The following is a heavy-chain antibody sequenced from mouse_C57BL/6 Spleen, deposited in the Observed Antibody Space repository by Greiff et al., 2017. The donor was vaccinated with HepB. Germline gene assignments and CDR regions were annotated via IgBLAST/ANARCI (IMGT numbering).Heavy chain of an antibody. Sequence: QVQLQQPGAELVRPGTSVKLSCKASGYTFTSYWMHWVKQRPGQGLAWIGVIDPSDSYTNYNQKFKGKATLTVDTSSSTAYMQLSSLTSEDSAVYYCARSEISSDPGLWDYGGQGTSVTVSS. V-gene: IGHV1-59*01. J-gene: IGHJ4*01. CDR3: ARSEISSDPGLWDY. D-gene: IGHD3-1*01. CDR2: IDPSDSYT. CDR1: GYTFTSYW.